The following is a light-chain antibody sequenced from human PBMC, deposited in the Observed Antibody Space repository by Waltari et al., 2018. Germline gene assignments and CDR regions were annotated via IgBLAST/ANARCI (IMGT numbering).Light chain of an antibody. CDR3: QQLDSFPIP. J-gene: IGKJ5*01. Sequence: DIQFTQSPSFLSASVGTSVPITCRASQAIRSYLAWYQQKPGRAPTLLIYAASTLQSGVPSGFSGSGSGTEFTLTLSSLQPEDFATYYCQQLDSFPIPFGQGTRLEIK. CDR2: AAS. CDR1: QAIRSY. V-gene: IGKV1-9*01.